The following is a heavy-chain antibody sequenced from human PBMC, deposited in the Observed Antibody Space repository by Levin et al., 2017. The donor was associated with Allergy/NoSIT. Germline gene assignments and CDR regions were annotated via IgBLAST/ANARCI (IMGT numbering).Heavy chain of an antibody. CDR1: GYTFTGYY. V-gene: IGHV1-2*02. D-gene: IGHD4-17*01. Sequence: PKASVKVSCKASGYTFTGYYMHWVRQAPGQGLEWMGWINPNSGGTNYAQKFQGRVTMTRDTSISTAYMELSRLRSDDTAVYYCAALPYGDQKRGPYNWFDPWGQGTLVTVSS. CDR2: INPNSGGT. CDR3: AALPYGDQKRGPYNWFDP. J-gene: IGHJ5*02.